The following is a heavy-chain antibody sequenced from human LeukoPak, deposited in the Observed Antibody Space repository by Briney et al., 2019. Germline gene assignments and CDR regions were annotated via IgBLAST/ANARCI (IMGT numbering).Heavy chain of an antibody. CDR1: GGSISSSSYY. CDR3: ARHLIETYYYDSSGYYPLRNWFDP. J-gene: IGHJ5*02. V-gene: IGHV4-39*01. Sequence: SETLSLTCTVSGGSISSSSYYWGWIRQPPGKGLEWIGSIYYSGSSYYNPSLKSRVTISADTSKNQFSLKLSSVTAADTAVYYCARHLIETYYYDSSGYYPLRNWFDPWGQGTLVTVSS. CDR2: IYYSGSS. D-gene: IGHD3-22*01.